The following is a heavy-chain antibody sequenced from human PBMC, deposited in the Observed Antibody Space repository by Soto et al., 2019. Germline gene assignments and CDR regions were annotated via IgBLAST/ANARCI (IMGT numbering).Heavy chain of an antibody. V-gene: IGHV4-34*01. D-gene: IGHD2-15*01. CDR1: GGSFSGYY. CDR3: ARDGTQVGYCSGGSCPRLDY. CDR2: INHSGST. J-gene: IGHJ4*02. Sequence: SETLSLTCAVYGGSFSGYYWSWIRQPPGKGLEWIGEINHSGSTNYNPSIKSRVTISVDTSKNQFSLKLSSVTAADTAVYYCARDGTQVGYCSGGSCPRLDYWGQGTLVTVSS.